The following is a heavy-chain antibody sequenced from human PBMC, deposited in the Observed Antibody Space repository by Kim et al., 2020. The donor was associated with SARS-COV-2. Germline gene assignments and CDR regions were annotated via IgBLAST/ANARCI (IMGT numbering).Heavy chain of an antibody. CDR2: ISDSGART. J-gene: IGHJ4*02. V-gene: IGHV3-23*01. CDR3: EASDY. Sequence: ISDSGARTHYAESVKVRFTISRDNSKSTLFLQMNRLRAEDTAVYYCEASDYWGQGSLVTVSS.